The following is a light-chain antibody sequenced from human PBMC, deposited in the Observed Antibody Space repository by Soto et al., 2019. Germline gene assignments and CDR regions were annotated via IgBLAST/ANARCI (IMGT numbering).Light chain of an antibody. J-gene: IGLJ1*01. CDR1: SSDVGDYNY. CDR2: DVS. CDR3: SSYTSSSTRV. Sequence: QSALTQPASVSGSPGQSITISCTGTSSDVGDYNYVSWYQQHPGKAPKLMIFDVSNRPSGVSNRFSGSKSGNTASLTISGLQAEDDADDYCSSYTSSSTRVFGTGTKVTVL. V-gene: IGLV2-14*01.